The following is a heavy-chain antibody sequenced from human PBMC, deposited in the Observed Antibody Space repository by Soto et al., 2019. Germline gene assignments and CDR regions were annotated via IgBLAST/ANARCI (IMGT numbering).Heavy chain of an antibody. CDR3: ARGSHYGERFVWFDP. J-gene: IGHJ5*02. CDR1: GGSIIRDE. CDR2: IYYSGST. Sequence: SETLSLPWTGSGGSIIRDEWSLILQPPGKGLEWIGYIYYSGSTNYNPSLKSRVTISVDTSKNQFSLKLSSVTAADTAVYYCARGSHYGERFVWFDPWSQGTLVTVS. V-gene: IGHV4-59*01. D-gene: IGHD2-21*01.